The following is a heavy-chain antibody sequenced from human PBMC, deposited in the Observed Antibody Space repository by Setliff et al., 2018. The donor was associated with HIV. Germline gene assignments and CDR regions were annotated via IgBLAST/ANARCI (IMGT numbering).Heavy chain of an antibody. D-gene: IGHD6-13*01. J-gene: IGHJ5*02. CDR2: IYREGTT. CDR3: ARGIGRSWSLSP. CDR1: GFTVSSDY. Sequence: GGSLRLSCAVSGFTVSSDYMTWARQAPGKGLQWVSLIYREGTTYYADSVKGRFTISRDNSGNTLHLQMNSLRVEDTAVYYCARGIGRSWSLSPWGQGSLVTVSS. V-gene: IGHV3-53*01.